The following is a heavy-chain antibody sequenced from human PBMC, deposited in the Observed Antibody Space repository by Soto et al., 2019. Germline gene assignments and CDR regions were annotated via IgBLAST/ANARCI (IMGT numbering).Heavy chain of an antibody. V-gene: IGHV4-39*01. CDR1: GGSISSSTYY. J-gene: IGHJ4*02. D-gene: IGHD3-10*01. CDR3: EKHYVSGTFYTHFDY. Sequence: PXETLYLTCTVSGGSISSSTYYWGWIRRPPGKGLEWIGSIYYSGSTNYNPSLKSRVTISVDTSKNQFSLKLSSVTAADTAVYYCEKHYVSGTFYTHFDYWGQGTLVTVSS. CDR2: IYYSGST.